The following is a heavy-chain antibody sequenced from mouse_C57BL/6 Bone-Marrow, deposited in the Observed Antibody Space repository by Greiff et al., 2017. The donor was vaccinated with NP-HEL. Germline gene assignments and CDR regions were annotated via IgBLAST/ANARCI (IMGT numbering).Heavy chain of an antibody. CDR1: GFTFSSYG. Sequence: DVKLVESGGDLVKPGGSLKLSCAASGFTFSSYGMSWVRQTPDKRLEWVATISSGGSYTYYPDSVKGRFTISTDNAKNTLYLQMSSLKSEDTAMYYCARPIYYGSSYPFAYWGQGTLVTVSA. J-gene: IGHJ3*01. CDR3: ARPIYYGSSYPFAY. V-gene: IGHV5-6*02. D-gene: IGHD1-1*01. CDR2: ISSGGSYT.